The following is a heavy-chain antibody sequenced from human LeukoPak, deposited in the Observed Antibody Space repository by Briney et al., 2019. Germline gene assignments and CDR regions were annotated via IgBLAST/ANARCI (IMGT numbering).Heavy chain of an antibody. D-gene: IGHD6-19*01. CDR3: ARGRIAVAGSYYFGY. CDR1: GGSISSYY. J-gene: IGHJ4*02. CDR2: IYYSGST. Sequence: SETLPLTCTVSGGSISSYYWSWIRQPPGKTLEWIGYIYYSGSTNYNPSLRSRATISVDTSRNQFSLKLTSVTAADTAVYYCARGRIAVAGSYYFGYWGQGTLVTVSS. V-gene: IGHV4-59*01.